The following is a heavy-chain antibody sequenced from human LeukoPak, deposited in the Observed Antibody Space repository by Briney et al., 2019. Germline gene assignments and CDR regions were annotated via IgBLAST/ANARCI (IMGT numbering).Heavy chain of an antibody. CDR1: GYTFTGYY. D-gene: IGHD6-6*01. V-gene: IGHV1-2*02. J-gene: IGHJ4*02. Sequence: GASVKVSCKASGYTFTGYYMHWVRQAPGQWLEWMGWINPNSGGTNYAQKFQGRVTITADESTSTAYMELSSLRSEDTAVYYCARAPEYSSSPSFDYWGQGTLVTVSS. CDR2: INPNSGGT. CDR3: ARAPEYSSSPSFDY.